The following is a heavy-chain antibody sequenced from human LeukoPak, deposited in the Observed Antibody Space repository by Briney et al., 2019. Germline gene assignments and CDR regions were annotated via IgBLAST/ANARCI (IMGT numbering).Heavy chain of an antibody. J-gene: IGHJ1*01. CDR1: GYTFTGYY. D-gene: IGHD3-10*01. CDR3: ARDFRVRGPLGGFQH. Sequence: GASVKVSCKASGYTFTGYYMHWVRQAPGQWLEWMGWINPNSGGTNYAQKFQGWVTMTRDTSISTAYMELSRLRSDDTAVYYCARDFRVRGPLGGFQHWGQGTLVTVSS. CDR2: INPNSGGT. V-gene: IGHV1-2*04.